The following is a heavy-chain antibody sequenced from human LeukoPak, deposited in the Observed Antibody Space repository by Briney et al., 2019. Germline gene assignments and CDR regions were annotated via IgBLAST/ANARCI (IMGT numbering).Heavy chain of an antibody. D-gene: IGHD5-18*01. Sequence: PSGGSLRLSCAASGFTFSSYGMHWVRQAPGKGLEWVAVISYDGSNKYYADSVKGRFTISRDNSKNTLYLQMNSLRAEDTAVYYCAKDGLVYSGVFGYWGQGTLVTVSS. V-gene: IGHV3-30*18. CDR3: AKDGLVYSGVFGY. CDR2: ISYDGSNK. CDR1: GFTFSSYG. J-gene: IGHJ4*02.